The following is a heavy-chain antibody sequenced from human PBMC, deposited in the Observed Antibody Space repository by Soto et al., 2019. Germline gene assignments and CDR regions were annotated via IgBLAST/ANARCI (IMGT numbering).Heavy chain of an antibody. Sequence: SETLSLTCTVYGDSITNNHWWTWVRQSPGKGPEMIGEIYHTGHANYNPSLNSRVAISVDESKNQFSLTLNSVTAADTAVYYCASKLGPYYYGLDVWGQGTTVTVSS. CDR2: IYHTGHA. CDR3: ASKLGPYYYGLDV. V-gene: IGHV4-4*02. CDR1: GDSITNNHW. D-gene: IGHD3-16*01. J-gene: IGHJ6*02.